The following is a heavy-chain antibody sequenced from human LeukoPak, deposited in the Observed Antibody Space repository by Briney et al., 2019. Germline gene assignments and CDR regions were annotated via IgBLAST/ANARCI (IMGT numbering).Heavy chain of an antibody. J-gene: IGHJ5*02. CDR2: IYTSGST. V-gene: IGHV4-4*07. Sequence: SESLSLTCTVSGGSISSYYWSWIRQPAGKGLEWIGRIYTSGSTNYNPSLKSRVTMSVDTSKNQFSLKLSSVTAADTAVYYCARDFPGQLWLLAAGWFDPWGQGTLVTVSS. CDR1: GGSISSYY. D-gene: IGHD5-18*01. CDR3: ARDFPGQLWLLAAGWFDP.